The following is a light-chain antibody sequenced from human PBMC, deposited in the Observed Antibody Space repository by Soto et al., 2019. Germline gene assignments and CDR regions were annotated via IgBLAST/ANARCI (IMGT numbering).Light chain of an antibody. CDR3: QQYGSSPRT. V-gene: IGKV3-20*01. Sequence: IVLTQSPGTLSFSPGERATLSCRASQSVSSSYLAFYQQKPFQSPRLLISGASSRATGIPDRFSGSGSGTDFTLTIRRLETEAFAVYYCQQYGSSPRTFGQGTKVDIK. J-gene: IGKJ1*01. CDR1: QSVSSSY. CDR2: GAS.